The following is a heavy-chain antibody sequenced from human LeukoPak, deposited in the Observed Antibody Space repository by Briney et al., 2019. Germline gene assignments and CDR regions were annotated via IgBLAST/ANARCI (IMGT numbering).Heavy chain of an antibody. CDR1: GFTFSSYS. J-gene: IGHJ6*02. CDR2: ISSSSSYI. CDR3: AREGLALRGMDV. V-gene: IGHV3-21*01. D-gene: IGHD2-15*01. Sequence: GGSLRLSYAASGFTFSSYSMNWVRQAPGKGLEWVSSISSSSSYIYYADSVKGRFTISRDNAKNSLYLQMNSLRAEDTAVYYCAREGLALRGMDVWGQGTTVTVSS.